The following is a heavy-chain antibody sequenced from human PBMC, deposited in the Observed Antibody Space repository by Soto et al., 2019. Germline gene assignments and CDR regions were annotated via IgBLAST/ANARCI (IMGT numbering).Heavy chain of an antibody. D-gene: IGHD5-18*01. Sequence: GGSLRLSCAASGFTFSSYGMHWVRQAPGKGLEWVAVISYDGSNKYYADSVKGRFTISRDNSKNTLYLQMNSLRAEDTAVYYCAKDDRIQLWFWGTENWFDPWGQGTLVTVSS. J-gene: IGHJ5*02. CDR3: AKDDRIQLWFWGTENWFDP. CDR1: GFTFSSYG. V-gene: IGHV3-30*18. CDR2: ISYDGSNK.